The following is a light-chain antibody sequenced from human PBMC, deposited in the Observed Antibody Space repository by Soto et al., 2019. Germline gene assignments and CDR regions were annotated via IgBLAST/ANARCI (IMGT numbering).Light chain of an antibody. V-gene: IGKV1-5*03. CDR2: KAS. CDR1: QSISNF. Sequence: DIQMAQSPSTLSASVGDRVTITCRASQSISNFLAWYQQKPGKAPKLLIYKASSLESGVPSRFSGSESGTEFTLTISSLQPDDLGTYYCQQYNTYPWTFGQGTKVEIK. J-gene: IGKJ1*01. CDR3: QQYNTYPWT.